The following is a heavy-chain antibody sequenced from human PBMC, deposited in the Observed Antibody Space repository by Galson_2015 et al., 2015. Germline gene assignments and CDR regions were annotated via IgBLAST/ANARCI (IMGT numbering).Heavy chain of an antibody. V-gene: IGHV5-51*01. Sequence: QSGAEVKKPGESLKISCKGSGYTFTSSWIGWVRQMPGKGLEWMGIIYPGDSDTRYSPSFQGQVTISVDKSISTAYLQRSSLKASDTAMYYCARRFCGGDSCYSNFDFWGQGTLVTVSS. CDR1: GYTFTSSW. CDR3: ARRFCGGDSCYSNFDF. J-gene: IGHJ4*02. CDR2: IYPGDSDT. D-gene: IGHD2-15*01.